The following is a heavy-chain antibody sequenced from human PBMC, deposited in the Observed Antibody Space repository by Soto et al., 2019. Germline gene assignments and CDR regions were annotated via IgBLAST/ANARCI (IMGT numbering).Heavy chain of an antibody. D-gene: IGHD2-21*02. V-gene: IGHV4-31*03. CDR3: ARDLGVTNAPYFDY. CDR1: GGSISSGGYY. CDR2: IYYSGST. Sequence: QVQLQESGPGLVKPSQTLSLTCTVSGGSISSGGYYWSWIRQHPGKGLEWIGYIYYSGSTYYNPSLKSRVTISVDTSKNQFSLKLSSVTAADTAVYYCARDLGVTNAPYFDYWGQGTLVTVSS. J-gene: IGHJ4*02.